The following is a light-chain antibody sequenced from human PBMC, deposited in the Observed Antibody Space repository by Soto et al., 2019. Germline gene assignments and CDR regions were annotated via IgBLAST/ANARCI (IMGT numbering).Light chain of an antibody. V-gene: IGKV1-5*03. CDR3: QQYNSYCT. CDR2: KAS. Sequence: DIQMTQSPSTLSASVGDRVTITCRASQSISSWLAWYQQKPGKAPKLLIYKASSLESVVPSRCSGGGSGTDFTLTISSLHPDDFANYYCQQYNSYCTFGQGTKVEIK. CDR1: QSISSW. J-gene: IGKJ1*01.